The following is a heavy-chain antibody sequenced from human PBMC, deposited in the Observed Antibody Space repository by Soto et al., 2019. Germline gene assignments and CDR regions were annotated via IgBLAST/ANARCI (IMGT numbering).Heavy chain of an antibody. J-gene: IGHJ4*02. CDR3: ARDVAMPSGLGLGY. CDR1: GFVFTNYG. D-gene: IGHD6-19*01. CDR2: ISNDGSKK. Sequence: GGSLRLSCAASGFVFTNYGMHWVRQAPGKGLEWVAFISNDGSKKYYADSVKGRFTISRDNSENTVYLQMTSLRPDDTAVFYCARDVAMPSGLGLGYWGQGTLVSVSS. V-gene: IGHV3-30*03.